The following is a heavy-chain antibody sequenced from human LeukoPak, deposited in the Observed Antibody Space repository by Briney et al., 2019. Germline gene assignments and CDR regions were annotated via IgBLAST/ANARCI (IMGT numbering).Heavy chain of an antibody. Sequence: ASVKVSCKASGYTFTGYYMHWVRQAPGQGLEWMGWINPNSGGTNYAQEFQGRVTMTRDTSISTAYMELSRLRSDDTAVYYCARDFPRGIAVNYWGQGTLVTVSS. D-gene: IGHD6-19*01. CDR1: GYTFTGYY. CDR2: INPNSGGT. CDR3: ARDFPRGIAVNY. V-gene: IGHV1-2*02. J-gene: IGHJ4*02.